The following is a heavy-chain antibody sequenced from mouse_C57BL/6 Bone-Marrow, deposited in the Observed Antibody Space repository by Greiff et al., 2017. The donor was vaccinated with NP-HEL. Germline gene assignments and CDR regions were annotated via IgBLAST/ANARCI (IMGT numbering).Heavy chain of an antibody. V-gene: IGHV1-59*01. Sequence: QVQLKQPGAELVRPGTSVKLSCKASGYTFTSYWMHWVKQRPGQGLEWIGVIDPSDSYTNYNQKFKGKATLTVDTSSSTAYMQLSSLTSEDSAVYYCASPYFWGQGTTLTVSS. CDR1: GYTFTSYW. CDR2: IDPSDSYT. CDR3: ASPYF. J-gene: IGHJ2*01.